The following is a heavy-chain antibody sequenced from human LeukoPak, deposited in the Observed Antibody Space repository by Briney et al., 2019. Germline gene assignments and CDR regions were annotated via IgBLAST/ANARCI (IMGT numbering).Heavy chain of an antibody. CDR2: ISGSGGST. Sequence: HPGGSLRLSCAASGFTFSSYAMSWVRQAPGKGLEWVSAISGSGGSTYYADSVKGRFTISRDNSKNTLYLQMNSLRAEDTALYYCAKLSTYYGDYAGAWDYWGQGTLVTVSS. CDR3: AKLSTYYGDYAGAWDY. CDR1: GFTFSSYA. V-gene: IGHV3-23*01. J-gene: IGHJ4*02. D-gene: IGHD4-17*01.